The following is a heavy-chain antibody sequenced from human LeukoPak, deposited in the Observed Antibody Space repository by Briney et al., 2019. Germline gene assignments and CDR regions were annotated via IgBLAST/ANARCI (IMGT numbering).Heavy chain of an antibody. D-gene: IGHD3-22*01. Sequence: GGSLRLSCAASGFSVSSNFMSWVRQAPGKGLEWVSIIYSGGSTHYADSVKGRFTISRDNSKNTLYLPMSSLRAEDTAVYYCARDIAYNYDSSGYSYVYWGQGTLVTVSS. CDR1: GFSVSSNF. CDR3: ARDIAYNYDSSGYSYVY. J-gene: IGHJ4*02. CDR2: IYSGGST. V-gene: IGHV3-53*01.